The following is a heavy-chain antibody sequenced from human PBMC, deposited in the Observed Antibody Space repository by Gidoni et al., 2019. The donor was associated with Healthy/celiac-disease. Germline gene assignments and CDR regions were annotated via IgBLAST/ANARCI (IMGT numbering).Heavy chain of an antibody. CDR3: ARDDERRSVVDY. Sequence: EVQLVESGGGLVKPGGSLRLSCAASGFTFSSYSMNVVRQAPGKGLEWVSSISSSSSYIYYADSVKGRFTISRDNAKNSLYLQMNSLRAEDTAVYYCARDDERRSVVDYWGQGTLVTVSS. J-gene: IGHJ4*02. CDR2: ISSSSSYI. CDR1: GFTFSSYS. V-gene: IGHV3-21*01. D-gene: IGHD2-15*01.